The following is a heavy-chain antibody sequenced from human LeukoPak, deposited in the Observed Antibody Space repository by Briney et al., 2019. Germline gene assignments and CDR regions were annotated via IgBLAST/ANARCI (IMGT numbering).Heavy chain of an antibody. CDR1: GFTVSNSF. J-gene: IGHJ6*02. Sequence: GGSLRLSCAASGFTVSNSFMIWVRRAPGKGLEWVSLTYTSGSTYYADSMRGRFTISRDNSRNIVYLQINSLRAEDTAVYYCARDNCGGSCYLNYFAMDVWGQGTTVTVSS. V-gene: IGHV3-53*01. CDR3: ARDNCGGSCYLNYFAMDV. CDR2: TYTSGST. D-gene: IGHD2-15*01.